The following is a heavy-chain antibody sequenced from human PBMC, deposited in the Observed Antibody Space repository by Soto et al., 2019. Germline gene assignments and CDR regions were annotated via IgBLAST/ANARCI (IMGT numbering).Heavy chain of an antibody. D-gene: IGHD6-6*01. CDR2: ISAYNGNT. CDR3: ARVILPSSENYYYYYYLDV. J-gene: IGHJ6*03. V-gene: IGHV1-18*01. Sequence: QVQLVQSGAEVKKPGASVKVSCKASGYTFTSYGISWVRQAPGQGLEWMGWISAYNGNTNYAQKLQCRVTMTTAKSTSTAYMELRSLRSDDTVVYYCARVILPSSENYYYYYYLDVWGKGTTVTVSS. CDR1: GYTFTSYG.